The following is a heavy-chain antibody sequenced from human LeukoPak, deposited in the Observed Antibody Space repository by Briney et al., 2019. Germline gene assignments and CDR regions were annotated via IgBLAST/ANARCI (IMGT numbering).Heavy chain of an antibody. CDR2: IIPIFGTA. D-gene: IGHD3-3*01. J-gene: IGHJ4*02. CDR3: ARVEYDFWSGNAPFDY. CDR1: GGTFSSYA. Sequence: SVKVSCKASGGTFSSYAISWVRQAPGQGLEWMGGIIPIFGTANYAQKFQGRVTITADESTSTAYMELSSLRSEDTAVYYCARVEYDFWSGNAPFDYWGQGTLVTVSS. V-gene: IGHV1-69*13.